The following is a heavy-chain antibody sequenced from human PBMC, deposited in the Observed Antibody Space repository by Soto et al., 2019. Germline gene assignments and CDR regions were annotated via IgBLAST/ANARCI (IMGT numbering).Heavy chain of an antibody. CDR3: ARGGGYASFDF. V-gene: IGHV4-30-2*01. CDR1: GVTISYGGYS. J-gene: IGHJ4*02. D-gene: IGHD2-15*01. Sequence: SETLSLTCSVSGVTISYGGYSWSWIRQAPEKGLEGLGYIGQLETTYYNPSFKIRLSFSIDKTKNQFSLSLGSMTAAAKAVYYCARGGGYASFDFWGQGIQVTVSS. CDR2: IGQLETT.